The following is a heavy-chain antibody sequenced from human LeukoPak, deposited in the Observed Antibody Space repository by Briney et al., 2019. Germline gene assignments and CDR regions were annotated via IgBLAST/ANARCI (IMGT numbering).Heavy chain of an antibody. CDR3: ARHHDYRGNGIDY. Sequence: SETLSLTCTVSGGSISSYYWSWIRQPPGKGLEWFGYVYDSGTTNYNPSLKSRVTISVDTSKNQFSLKLSSVTAADTAVYYCARHHDYRGNGIDYWGQGTLVTVSS. V-gene: IGHV4-59*01. J-gene: IGHJ4*02. CDR1: GGSISSYY. CDR2: VYDSGTT. D-gene: IGHD4-11*01.